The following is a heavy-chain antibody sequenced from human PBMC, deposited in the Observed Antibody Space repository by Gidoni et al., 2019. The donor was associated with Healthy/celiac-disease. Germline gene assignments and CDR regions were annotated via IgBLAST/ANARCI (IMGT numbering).Heavy chain of an antibody. CDR2: ISSSSSYI. CDR1: GFTFSSYS. J-gene: IGHJ4*02. CDR3: ARDLRWSLVATITAFDY. V-gene: IGHV3-21*01. Sequence: EVQLVESGGGLVKPGGSLRISCAASGFTFSSYSMNWVRQAPGKGLEWVSSISSSSSYIYYADSVKGRFTISRDNAKNSLYLQMNSLRAEDTAVYYCARDLRWSLVATITAFDYWGQGTLVTVSS. D-gene: IGHD5-12*01.